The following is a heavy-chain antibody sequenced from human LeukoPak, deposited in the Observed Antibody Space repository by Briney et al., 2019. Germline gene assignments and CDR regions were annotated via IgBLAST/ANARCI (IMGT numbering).Heavy chain of an antibody. CDR1: GFTFGSHW. J-gene: IGHJ4*02. Sequence: GGSLRLSXADSGFTFGSHWMNWVRQSPGRELEWVGNINPDGSQTYYVDSVKGRFTISRDNAKDSVYLRMNTPRVEDTAVYYCLGSADRGWGQGTLVTVSS. CDR2: INPDGSQT. CDR3: LGSADRG. D-gene: IGHD6-25*01. V-gene: IGHV3-7*01.